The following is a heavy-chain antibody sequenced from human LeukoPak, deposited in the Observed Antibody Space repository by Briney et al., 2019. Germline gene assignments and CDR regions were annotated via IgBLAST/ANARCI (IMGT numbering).Heavy chain of an antibody. J-gene: IGHJ6*03. Sequence: SGPTLVKPTQTLTLTCTFSGFSLSTSGVGVGWIRQPPGKALEWLALIYWNDDKRYSPSLKSRLTITKDTSKNQVVLTMTNMDPVDTATYYCARGINYYYMDVWGKGTTVTVSS. V-gene: IGHV2-5*01. CDR1: GFSLSTSGVG. D-gene: IGHD3-10*01. CDR3: ARGINYYYMDV. CDR2: IYWNDDK.